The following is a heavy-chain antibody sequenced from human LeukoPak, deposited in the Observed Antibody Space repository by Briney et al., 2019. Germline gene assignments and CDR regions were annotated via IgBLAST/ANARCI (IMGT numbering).Heavy chain of an antibody. Sequence: PSETLSLTCTVSGGSISSSIYYWGWIRQPPGKGLEWIGSIYYSGSTYYNPSLKSRVTISVDTSKNQFSLKLSSVTAADTAVYYCARTHWDRWLQSHGFDYWGQGTLVTVSS. J-gene: IGHJ4*02. CDR2: IYYSGST. D-gene: IGHD5-24*01. CDR3: ARTHWDRWLQSHGFDY. CDR1: GGSISSSIYY. V-gene: IGHV4-39*01.